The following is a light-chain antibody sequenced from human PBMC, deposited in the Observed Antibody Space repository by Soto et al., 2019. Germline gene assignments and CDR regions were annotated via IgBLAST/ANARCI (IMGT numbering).Light chain of an antibody. CDR2: AAS. J-gene: IGKJ1*01. Sequence: EIVLTQSPGTLSLSPGERATLSCRASQSVSNNYLAWYQQKPGQAPRLLIYAASSRATGIPDRFSGSGSGTDFTLTISRLEPEDFAVYYCQQYSSSSSTFGQGTKVEIK. V-gene: IGKV3-20*01. CDR3: QQYSSSSST. CDR1: QSVSNNY.